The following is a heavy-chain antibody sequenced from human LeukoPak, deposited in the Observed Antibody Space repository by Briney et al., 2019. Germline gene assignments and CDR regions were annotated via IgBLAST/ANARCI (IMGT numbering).Heavy chain of an antibody. D-gene: IGHD3-16*01. CDR2: INHSGST. J-gene: IGHJ4*02. CDR3: ARGYDWGVFDY. CDR1: GGSFSGYY. Sequence: SETLSLTCAVYGGSFSGYYWSWIRQPPGEGLEWIGEINHSGSTNYNPSLKSRVTISVDTSKNQFSLKLSSVTAADTAVYYCARGYDWGVFDYWGQGTLVTVSS. V-gene: IGHV4-34*01.